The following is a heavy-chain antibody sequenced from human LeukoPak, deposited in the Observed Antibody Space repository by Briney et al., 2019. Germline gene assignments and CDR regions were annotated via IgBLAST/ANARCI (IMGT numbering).Heavy chain of an antibody. D-gene: IGHD3-10*01. CDR1: GFTFTNYA. Sequence: PGGSLRLSCAASGFTFTNYAMSWVRQAPGKGLEWASAISGSGARTYYADSVKGRFTVSRDNSKNTVYLQMNSLRAEDRAVYYCAKEQTSSGFFDYWGQGTLVTVSS. V-gene: IGHV3-23*01. CDR3: AKEQTSSGFFDY. J-gene: IGHJ4*02. CDR2: ISGSGART.